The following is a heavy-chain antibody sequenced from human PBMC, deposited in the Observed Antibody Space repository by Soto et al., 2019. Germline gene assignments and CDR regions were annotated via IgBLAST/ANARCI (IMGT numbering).Heavy chain of an antibody. CDR3: AKGPEYDILTGCDY. CDR1: GFTFSLSA. V-gene: IGHV3-23*01. CDR2: LSGGGSTT. J-gene: IGHJ4*02. D-gene: IGHD3-9*01. Sequence: EVQLLEYGGGFVQPGESLRLSCAASGFTFSLSAMSWVRQAPGRGLDWVSSLSGGGSTTDYADSVKGRFTISRDNSKNTVHLQMNSLRAEDTAVYYCAKGPEYDILTGCDYWGQGALVTVSS.